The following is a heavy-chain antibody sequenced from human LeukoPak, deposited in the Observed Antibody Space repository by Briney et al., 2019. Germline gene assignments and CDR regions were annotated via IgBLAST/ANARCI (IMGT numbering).Heavy chain of an antibody. CDR1: GGSINSRTYY. J-gene: IGHJ4*02. D-gene: IGHD5-24*01. CDR3: ARDRDGYGYLDY. V-gene: IGHV4-31*03. Sequence: SETLSLTCTVSGGSINSRTYYWAWIRQAPGKGLEWIGYIYYGGSTYHHTYYNPSLKSRVIISVDTSKNQFSLKLSSETAADTAVYYCARDRDGYGYLDYWGRGILVTVSS. CDR2: IYYGGSTY.